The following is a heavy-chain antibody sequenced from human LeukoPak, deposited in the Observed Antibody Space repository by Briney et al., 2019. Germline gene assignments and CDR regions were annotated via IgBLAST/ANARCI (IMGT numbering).Heavy chain of an antibody. J-gene: IGHJ6*02. D-gene: IGHD6-13*01. Sequence: GESLKISCKGSGYNFITYWIGWVRQMPGKGLEWMGIIYPSNSDTRYSPSFQGQVTFSADKSISTAYLQWGSLKASDTAMYYCARHRVDSSSPRGMDVWGQGTTVIVSS. CDR3: ARHRVDSSSPRGMDV. V-gene: IGHV5-51*01. CDR2: IYPSNSDT. CDR1: GYNFITYW.